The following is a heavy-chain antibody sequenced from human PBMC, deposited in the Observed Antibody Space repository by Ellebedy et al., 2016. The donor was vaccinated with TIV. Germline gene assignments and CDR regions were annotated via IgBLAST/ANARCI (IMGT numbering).Heavy chain of an antibody. D-gene: IGHD3-10*01. V-gene: IGHV3-9*01. CDR1: GFTFDDYA. CDR2: ISWNSGSI. CDR3: AKDRQWFGEPRGNGMDV. Sequence: GGSLRLSXAASGFTFDDYAMHWVRQAPGKGLEWVSGISWNSGSIGYADSVKGRFTISRDNAKNSLYLQMNSLRAEDTALYYCAKDRQWFGEPRGNGMDVWGQGTTVTVSS. J-gene: IGHJ6*02.